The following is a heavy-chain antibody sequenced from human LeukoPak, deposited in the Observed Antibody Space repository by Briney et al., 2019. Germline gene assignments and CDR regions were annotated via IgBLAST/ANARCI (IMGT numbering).Heavy chain of an antibody. CDR1: GGSFSGYY. CDR3: ARRITMIVVVRGYFDY. Sequence: SETLSLTCAVYGGSFSGYYWSWIRQPSGKGLEWIGEINHSGSTNYNPSLKSRVTISVDTSKNQFSLKLSSVTAADTAVYYCARRITMIVVVRGYFDYWGQGTLVTVSS. V-gene: IGHV4-34*01. J-gene: IGHJ4*02. CDR2: INHSGST. D-gene: IGHD3-22*01.